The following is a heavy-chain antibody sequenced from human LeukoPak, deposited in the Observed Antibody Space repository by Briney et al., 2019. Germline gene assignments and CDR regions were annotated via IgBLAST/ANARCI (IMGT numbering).Heavy chain of an antibody. Sequence: SVKVSCKASGGTFSSYAISWVRQAPGQGLEWMGRIIPIFGTANYAQKFQGRVTITTDESTSTAYMELSSLRSEDTAVYYCARDHCTNGVCYADYWGQGTLVTVSS. CDR2: IIPIFGTA. D-gene: IGHD2-8*01. J-gene: IGHJ4*02. CDR1: GGTFSSYA. V-gene: IGHV1-69*05. CDR3: ARDHCTNGVCYADY.